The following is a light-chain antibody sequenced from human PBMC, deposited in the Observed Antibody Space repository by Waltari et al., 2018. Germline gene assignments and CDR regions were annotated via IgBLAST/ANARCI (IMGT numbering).Light chain of an antibody. CDR1: QSVSSN. CDR2: AAS. V-gene: IGKV3-15*01. CDR3: QQYNNWPPLT. J-gene: IGKJ4*01. Sequence: EIVMTQSPATLSVSPGERATLSFRASQSVSSNLAWYQQKPGRAPRLLIYAASTRATGSPARFRGTGSGTEFTLTISSLQSEDFAVYYCQQYNNWPPLTFGGGTKVEIK.